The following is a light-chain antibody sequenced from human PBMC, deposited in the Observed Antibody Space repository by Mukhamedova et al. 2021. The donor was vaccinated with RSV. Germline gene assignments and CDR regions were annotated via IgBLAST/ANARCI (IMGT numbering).Light chain of an antibody. CDR1: QSTRNW. CDR3: QQYNSYPYT. CDR2: KAS. V-gene: IGKV1-5*03. J-gene: IGKJ2*01. Sequence: VTLTCRARQSTRNWVAWYQQKPGKAPKLLIFKASTLESGVPSRFSGSGSGTEFTLTISSLQPDDFATYYCQQYNSYPYTFGQGT.